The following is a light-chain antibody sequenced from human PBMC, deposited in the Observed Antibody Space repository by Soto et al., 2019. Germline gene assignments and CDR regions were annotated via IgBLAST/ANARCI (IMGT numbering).Light chain of an antibody. CDR2: GAS. CDR3: QQYKDWPRT. V-gene: IGKV3-20*01. J-gene: IGKJ1*01. CDR1: QSVSSSY. Sequence: ESVLTQSPGTLSLSPGERATLSCRASQSVSSSYLAWYQQKPGQAPRLLIYGASSRATGIPARFSGSGSGTDFTLTISSLQSEDFAVYYCQQYKDWPRTFGQGTKVDIK.